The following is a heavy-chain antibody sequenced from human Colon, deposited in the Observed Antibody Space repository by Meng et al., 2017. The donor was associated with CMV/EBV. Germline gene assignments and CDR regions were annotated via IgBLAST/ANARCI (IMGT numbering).Heavy chain of an antibody. V-gene: IGHV1-69*02. D-gene: IGHD1-14*01. J-gene: IGHJ5*02. CDR2: IIPILDIT. CDR3: MPEGGCHPDGP. CDR1: GGTFSRYT. Sequence: SVKVSCKAAGGTFSRYTISWVRQAPGQGLEWMGRIIPILDITNYAQKFEGRVTITADKSTGTAHMELSSLRSDDTAVYYCMPEGGCHPDGPWGQGTLVTVSS.